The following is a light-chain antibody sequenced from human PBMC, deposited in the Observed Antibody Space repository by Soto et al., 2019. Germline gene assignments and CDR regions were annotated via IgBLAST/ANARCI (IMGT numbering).Light chain of an antibody. Sequence: DAVMTQSPLSLPVTPGEPASISCRSSQSLLHTNGYNYLHWYLQKPGQSPQLLIYVGSNRASGVPDRFSGSGSGTEFTLKISEVETEDVGVYYCMQALHAPWTFGQGTKVEIK. J-gene: IGKJ1*01. CDR1: QSLLHTNGYNY. CDR2: VGS. CDR3: MQALHAPWT. V-gene: IGKV2-28*01.